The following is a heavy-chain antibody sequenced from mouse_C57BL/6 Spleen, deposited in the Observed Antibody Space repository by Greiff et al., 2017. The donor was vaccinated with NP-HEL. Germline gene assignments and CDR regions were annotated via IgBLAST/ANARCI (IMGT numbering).Heavy chain of an antibody. J-gene: IGHJ2*01. CDR1: GFTFSDYG. D-gene: IGHD1-1*01. CDR2: ISSGSSTI. CDR3: AITTVVAQGVDY. V-gene: IGHV5-17*01. Sequence: VQLKESGGGLVKPGGSLKLSCAASGFTFSDYGMHWVRQAPEKGLEWVAYISSGSSTIYYADTVKGRFTISRDNAKNTLFLQMTSLRSEDTAMYYCAITTVVAQGVDYWGQGTTLTVSS.